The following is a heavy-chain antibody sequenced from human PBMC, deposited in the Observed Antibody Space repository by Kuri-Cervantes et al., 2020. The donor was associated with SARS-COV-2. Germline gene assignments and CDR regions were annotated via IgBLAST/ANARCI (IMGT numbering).Heavy chain of an antibody. Sequence: SVKVSCKASGGTFSSYAISWVRQAPGQGLEWMGGIIPIFGTANYAQKFQGRVTITADKSTSTVYMELSSLRSEDTAVYYCARVGCSSTSCYVGSDYYYYYGMDVWGQGTTVTVSS. CDR1: GGTFSSYA. D-gene: IGHD2-2*01. J-gene: IGHJ6*02. CDR2: IIPIFGTA. CDR3: ARVGCSSTSCYVGSDYYYYYGMDV. V-gene: IGHV1-69*06.